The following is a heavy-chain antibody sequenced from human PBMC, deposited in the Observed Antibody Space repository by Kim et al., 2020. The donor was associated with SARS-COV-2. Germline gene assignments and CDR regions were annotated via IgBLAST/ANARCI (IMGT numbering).Heavy chain of an antibody. V-gene: IGHV3-30-3*01. J-gene: IGHJ4*02. Sequence: GGSLRLSCAASGFTFSSYAMHWVRQAPGKGLEWVAVISYDGSNKYYADSVKGRFTISRDNSKNTLYLQMNSLRAEDTAVYYCARHSGGGFDYWGQGTLVT. CDR2: ISYDGSNK. CDR3: ARHSGGGFDY. D-gene: IGHD2-15*01. CDR1: GFTFSSYA.